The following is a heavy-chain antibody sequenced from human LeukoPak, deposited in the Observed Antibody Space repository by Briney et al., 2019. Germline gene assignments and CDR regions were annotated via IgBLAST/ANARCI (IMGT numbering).Heavy chain of an antibody. CDR3: ARGLAVAGIDY. Sequence: PSETLSLTCAVYGGSFSGYYWSWIRQPPGKGLEWIGEINHSGSTNYNPSLKSRVTISVDTSKNQFSLKLSSVTAVGTAVYYCARGLAVAGIDYWGQGTLVTVSS. V-gene: IGHV4-34*01. J-gene: IGHJ4*02. D-gene: IGHD6-19*01. CDR1: GGSFSGYY. CDR2: INHSGST.